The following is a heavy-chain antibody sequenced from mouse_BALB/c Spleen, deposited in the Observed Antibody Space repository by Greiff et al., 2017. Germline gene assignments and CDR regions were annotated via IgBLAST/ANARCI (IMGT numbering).Heavy chain of an antibody. CDR3: ASGDDLDY. D-gene: IGHD2-3*01. CDR1: GFTFSDYY. J-gene: IGHJ2*01. V-gene: IGHV5-4*02. Sequence: EVKLMESGGGLVKPGGSLKLSCAASGFTFSDYYMYWVRQTPEKRLEWVATISDGGSYTYYPDSVKGRFTISRDNAKNNLYLQMSSLKSEDTAMYYCASGDDLDYWGQGTTLTVSS. CDR2: ISDGGSYT.